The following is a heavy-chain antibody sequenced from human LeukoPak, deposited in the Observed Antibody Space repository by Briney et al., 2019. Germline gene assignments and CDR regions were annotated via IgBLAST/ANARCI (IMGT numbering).Heavy chain of an antibody. CDR2: IYYSGST. CDR3: SRLTNYYGSGSHYFDY. Sequence: SETLSLTCTVSGGSISSSSYYWGWIRQPRGKGLEWIGSIYYSGSTYYNPSLKSRVTISVDTSKNQFSLKLSSVTAADTAVYYCSRLTNYYGSGSHYFDYWGQGTLFTVSS. CDR1: GGSISSSSYY. D-gene: IGHD3-10*01. J-gene: IGHJ4*02. V-gene: IGHV4-39*01.